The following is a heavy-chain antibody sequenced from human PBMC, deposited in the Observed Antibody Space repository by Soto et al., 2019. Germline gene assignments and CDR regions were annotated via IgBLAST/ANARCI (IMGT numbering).Heavy chain of an antibody. Sequence: ASVKVSCKASGYTFTSYGISWVRQAPGQGLEWMGWISAYNGNTNYAQKLQGRVTMTTDTSTSTAYMELRSLRSDDTAVYYCARGVWYYDSSGYPSFDYWGQGTLVTVSS. D-gene: IGHD3-22*01. J-gene: IGHJ4*02. V-gene: IGHV1-18*01. CDR3: ARGVWYYDSSGYPSFDY. CDR1: GYTFTSYG. CDR2: ISAYNGNT.